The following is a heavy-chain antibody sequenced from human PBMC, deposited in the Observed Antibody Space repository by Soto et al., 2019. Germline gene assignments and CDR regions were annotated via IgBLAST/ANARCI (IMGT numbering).Heavy chain of an antibody. CDR3: TRSITMIVVVQFDP. CDR1: GFTFGDYA. V-gene: IGHV3-49*04. D-gene: IGHD3-22*01. Sequence: PGGSLRLSCTASGFTFGDYAMSWVRQAPGKGLEWVGFIRSKAYGGTTEYAASVKGRFTISGDDSKSIAYLQMNSLKTEDTAVYYCTRSITMIVVVQFDPWGQGTLVTVSS. J-gene: IGHJ5*02. CDR2: IRSKAYGGTT.